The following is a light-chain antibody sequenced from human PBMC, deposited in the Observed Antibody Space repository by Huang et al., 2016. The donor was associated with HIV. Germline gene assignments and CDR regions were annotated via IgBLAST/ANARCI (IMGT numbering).Light chain of an antibody. CDR2: GAS. J-gene: IGKJ1*01. Sequence: EIVMTQSPATLSVSPGERATLSCRASQSVSSNLGWYQHKPGQAPRLLIYGASTRATDIPARFSGSGSGTEFTLTITILQSEDFAVYYCLQYNNWPPWTFGQGTKVEIK. CDR3: LQYNNWPPWT. CDR1: QSVSSN. V-gene: IGKV3-15*01.